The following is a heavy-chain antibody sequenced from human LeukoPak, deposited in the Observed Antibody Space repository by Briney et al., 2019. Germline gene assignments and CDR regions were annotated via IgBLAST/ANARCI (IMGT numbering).Heavy chain of an antibody. CDR2: ISVGGAGT. CDR1: GFTFSSYA. CDR3: AKIVDNNYPRSVDS. D-gene: IGHD2-21*01. Sequence: PGGSLRLSCAASGFTFSSYAMSWVRQAPGKGLEWVSGISVGGAGTYYADSVKGRFTISRDNSKDTLYLQMNSLRAEDTAVFFCAKIVDNNYPRSVDSWGQGTLVTVSP. V-gene: IGHV3-23*01. J-gene: IGHJ4*02.